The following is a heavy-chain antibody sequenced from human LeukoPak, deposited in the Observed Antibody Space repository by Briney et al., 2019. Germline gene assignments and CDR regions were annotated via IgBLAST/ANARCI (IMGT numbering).Heavy chain of an antibody. D-gene: IGHD3-10*01. CDR1: RDTFTTYD. J-gene: IGHJ4*02. CDR3: ARHLMGLLRGVIESNS. Sequence: GASVKVSCKAPRDTFTTYDIHWVRQAAGQGLEWMGWMNPNSGNTAYAQKFQGRVTMTRNTSISTAYMELSSLTSEDTAVYYCARHLMGLLRGVIESNSWGQGTLVTVSS. CDR2: MNPNSGNT. V-gene: IGHV1-8*01.